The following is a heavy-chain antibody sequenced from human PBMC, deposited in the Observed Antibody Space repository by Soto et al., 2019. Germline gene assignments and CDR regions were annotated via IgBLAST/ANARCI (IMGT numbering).Heavy chain of an antibody. J-gene: IGHJ4*02. Sequence: QLQLQESGPGLVKPSETLSLTCTVSGGSISSSSYYWGWIRQPRGQGLGRIGSIYYSGSTSYNPSLTSRVTLSVDTSKNQFSLKLSSVTAADTAVYYCAAPRGITIFGVSLFDYWGQGTLVTVSS. D-gene: IGHD3-3*01. CDR1: GGSISSSSYY. V-gene: IGHV4-39*01. CDR3: AAPRGITIFGVSLFDY. CDR2: IYYSGST.